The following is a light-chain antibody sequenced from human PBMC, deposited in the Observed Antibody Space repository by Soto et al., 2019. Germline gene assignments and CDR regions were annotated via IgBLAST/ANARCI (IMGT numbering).Light chain of an antibody. CDR2: VSS. J-gene: IGKJ1*01. CDR3: QHYNTXPWT. V-gene: IGKV3-15*01. Sequence: EVVMTQSPATLSVSPGEIATLSCRASHSVSSSLAWYQQKPGQAPRLLISVSSTRAAGIPARFSGSGSGTELTLNIRSLQSEDFAVYYRQHYNTXPWTLGQGTKV. CDR1: HSVSSS.